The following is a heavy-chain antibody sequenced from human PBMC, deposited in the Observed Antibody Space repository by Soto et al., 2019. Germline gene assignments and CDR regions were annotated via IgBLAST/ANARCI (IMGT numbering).Heavy chain of an antibody. CDR2: INPSGGST. CDR1: GYTFTSYY. Sequence: GASVKVSCKASGYTFTSYYMHWVRQAPGQGLEWMGIINPSGGSTSYAQKFQGRVTMTRDTSTSTVYMELSSLRSEDTAVYYCARDPMIVVVITDPYYYYGMDVWGQGTTVTVSS. V-gene: IGHV1-46*01. CDR3: ARDPMIVVVITDPYYYYGMDV. J-gene: IGHJ6*02. D-gene: IGHD3-22*01.